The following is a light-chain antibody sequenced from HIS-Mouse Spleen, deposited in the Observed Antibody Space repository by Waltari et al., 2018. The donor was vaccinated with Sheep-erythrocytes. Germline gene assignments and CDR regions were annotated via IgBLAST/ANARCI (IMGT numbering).Light chain of an antibody. Sequence: DIVMTQSPLSLPVPPGEPASISFRSSQSLLHSNGYNYLDWYLQKPGQSPQLLIYLGSNRESGVPYRFSGSGSGTDFTLTISSLQAEDVAVYYCQQYYSTPLTFGGGTKVEIK. CDR2: LGS. CDR3: QQYYSTPLT. J-gene: IGKJ4*01. V-gene: IGKV2-28*01. CDR1: QSLLHSNGYNY.